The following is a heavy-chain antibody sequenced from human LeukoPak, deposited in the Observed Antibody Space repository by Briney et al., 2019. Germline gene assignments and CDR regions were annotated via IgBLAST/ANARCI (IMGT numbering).Heavy chain of an antibody. Sequence: GGSLRLSCATSGFTFNDYAMNWVRQAPGKGLEWVAGISGSGADTYYADSVKGRFTISRDNSKNTLYLQMNSLRAEDTAVYYCAGGTYYYDSSGSNYFDYWGQGTLVTVSS. D-gene: IGHD3-22*01. CDR2: ISGSGADT. J-gene: IGHJ4*02. CDR1: GFTFNDYA. CDR3: AGGTYYYDSSGSNYFDY. V-gene: IGHV3-23*01.